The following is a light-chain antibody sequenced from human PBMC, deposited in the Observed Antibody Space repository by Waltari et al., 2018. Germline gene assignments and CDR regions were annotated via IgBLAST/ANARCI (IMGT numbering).Light chain of an antibody. CDR2: DAS. Sequence: DIQMTQSPSALSASVGDSVPITCQASQDITNFLNWYQHKPGKAPKLLIYDASNLEVGVSSRFSASGSETHFTFTISNLQPEDFATYFCQQYDELPRTFGGGTRVEVE. V-gene: IGKV1-33*01. J-gene: IGKJ4*01. CDR3: QQYDELPRT. CDR1: QDITNF.